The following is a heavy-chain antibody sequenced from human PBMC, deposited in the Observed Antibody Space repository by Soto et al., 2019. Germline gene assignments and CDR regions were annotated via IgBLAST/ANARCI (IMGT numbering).Heavy chain of an antibody. CDR2: IYQSGTT. CDR1: GGSISSGGYY. Sequence: QVQLQESGPGLVKPSQTLSLTCSVSGGSISSGGYYWSWIRQHPGKRVGWIGYIYQSGTTRYNPSLKSRVTISVDTSRTQFSLRLTSVTAADTAVYYCARDRFYVGSYYYGMDVWGQGTTVTVSS. CDR3: ARDRFYVGSYYYGMDV. J-gene: IGHJ6*02. V-gene: IGHV4-31*03. D-gene: IGHD3-10*01.